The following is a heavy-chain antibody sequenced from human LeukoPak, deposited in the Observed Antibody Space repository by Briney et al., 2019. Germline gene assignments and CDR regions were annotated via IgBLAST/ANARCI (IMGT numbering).Heavy chain of an antibody. CDR1: GFIFSSYA. J-gene: IGHJ4*02. CDR2: IKSDGITI. V-gene: IGHV3-74*01. D-gene: IGHD1-20*01. CDR3: LRDLNWSLDQ. Sequence: PGGSLRLSCAASGFIFSSYAMSWVRQAPGKGLVWVSRIKSDGITITYADSVKGRFTISRDNAKNTLYLQMNSLRAEDTAVYYCLRDLNWSLDQWGQGTLVTVSS.